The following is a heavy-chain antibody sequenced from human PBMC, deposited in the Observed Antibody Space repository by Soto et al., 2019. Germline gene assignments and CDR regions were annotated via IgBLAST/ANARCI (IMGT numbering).Heavy chain of an antibody. J-gene: IGHJ4*02. D-gene: IGHD6-6*01. CDR3: ASAPSEGIAARRLGHDY. V-gene: IGHV1-69*01. CDR2: IIPIFGTA. Sequence: QVQLVQSGAEVKKPGSSVKVSCKASGGTFSSYAISWVRQAPGQGREWMGGIIPIFGTANYAQKFQGRVTITADESTSTAYMELSSLRSEDTAVYYCASAPSEGIAARRLGHDYWGQGTLVTVSS. CDR1: GGTFSSYA.